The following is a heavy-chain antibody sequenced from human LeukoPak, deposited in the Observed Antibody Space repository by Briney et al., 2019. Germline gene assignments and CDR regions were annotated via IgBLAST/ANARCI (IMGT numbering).Heavy chain of an antibody. D-gene: IGHD2-2*01. CDR3: ARAQIVVVPAAIQYYFDY. CDR2: IYHSGST. V-gene: IGHV4-30-2*01. Sequence: SQTLSLTCAVSGGSISSGGYSWSWIRQPPGKGLEWIGYIYHSGSTYYNPSLKSRVTISVGRSKNQFSLKLSSVTAADTAVYYCARAQIVVVPAAIQYYFDYWGQGTLVTVSS. CDR1: GGSISSGGYS. J-gene: IGHJ4*02.